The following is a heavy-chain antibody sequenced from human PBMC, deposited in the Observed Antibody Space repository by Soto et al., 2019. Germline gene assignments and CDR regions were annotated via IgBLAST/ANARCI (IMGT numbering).Heavy chain of an antibody. CDR2: ISDSGGST. D-gene: IGHD3-10*01. V-gene: IGHV3-23*01. CDR1: GFTFSSYA. CDR3: AKCTYYYGSDPYYFDY. J-gene: IGHJ4*02. Sequence: QTGGSLRLSCAASGFTFSSYAMSWVRQAPGKGLEWVSGISDSGGSTYYADSVKGRFTISRDNSKNTLYLQMNSLRAEDTAVYYCAKCTYYYGSDPYYFDYWGQGTLVTVSS.